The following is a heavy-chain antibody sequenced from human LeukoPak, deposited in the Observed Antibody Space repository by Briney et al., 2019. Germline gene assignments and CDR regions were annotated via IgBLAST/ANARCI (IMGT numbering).Heavy chain of an antibody. CDR3: ARDSSSWYYFDY. Sequence: PGRSLRLSCAASGFTFSSYGMHRVRQAPGKGLEWVAVIWYDGSNKYYADSVKGRFTISRDNSKNTLYLQMNSLRAEDTAVYYCARDSSSWYYFDYWGQGTLVTVSS. J-gene: IGHJ4*02. D-gene: IGHD6-13*01. V-gene: IGHV3-33*01. CDR1: GFTFSSYG. CDR2: IWYDGSNK.